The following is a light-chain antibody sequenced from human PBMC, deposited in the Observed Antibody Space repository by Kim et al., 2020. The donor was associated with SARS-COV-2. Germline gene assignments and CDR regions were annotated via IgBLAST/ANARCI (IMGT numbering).Light chain of an antibody. J-gene: IGLJ2*01. V-gene: IGLV3-21*04. CDR3: QVWDSSSDVV. CDR1: NIGSKS. Sequence: VAPGKTDRITCGGNNIGSKSVHWYQQKPGRAPVLVIYYDSDRPSGIPERFSGSNSGNTATLTISRVEAGDEADYYCQVWDSSSDVVFGGGTQLTVL. CDR2: YDS.